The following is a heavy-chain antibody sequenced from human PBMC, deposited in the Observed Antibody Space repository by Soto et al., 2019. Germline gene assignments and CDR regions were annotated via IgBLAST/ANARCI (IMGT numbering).Heavy chain of an antibody. J-gene: IGHJ6*02. CDR2: IDWDDDK. D-gene: IGHD3-22*01. CDR3: ARATYYYDSSGLRADYGMDV. V-gene: IGHV2-70*01. Sequence: SGPTLVNPTQTLTLTFTFSGFSLITIFFCVTWIRHPPGKALEWLALIDWDDDKYYSTSLKTRLTISKDTSKNQVVLTMTNMDPVDTATYYCARATYYYDSSGLRADYGMDVWGQGTTVTV. CDR1: GFSLITIFFC.